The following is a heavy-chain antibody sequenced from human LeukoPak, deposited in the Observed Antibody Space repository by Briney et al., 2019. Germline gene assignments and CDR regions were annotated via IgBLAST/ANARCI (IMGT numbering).Heavy chain of an antibody. CDR1: GFTVSSNY. V-gene: IGHV3-66*01. J-gene: IGHJ4*02. Sequence: PGGSLRLSCAASGFTVSSNYMSWVRQAPGKGLEWVSVIYSGGSTYYADSVKGRFTISRDNSKNTLYLQMNSLRAEDTAVYYCYIPYYDTSAYKGYWGQGTLVTVSS. D-gene: IGHD3-22*01. CDR3: YIPYYDTSAYKGY. CDR2: IYSGGST.